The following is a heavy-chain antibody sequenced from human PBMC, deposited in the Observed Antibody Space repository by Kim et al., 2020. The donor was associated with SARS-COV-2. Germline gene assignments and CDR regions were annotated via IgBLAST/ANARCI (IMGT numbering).Heavy chain of an antibody. CDR1: GDSFRDYY. Sequence: SETLSLTCTVSGDSFRDYYWSWIRQPPGKGLEWIGYISYSGTTNFNPSLKSRVTISVDTSKNQFSLKLTSVTAADTAVYYCARQVTYDGFGESTDYFDYWGEETLVPVSS. V-gene: IGHV4-59*08. CDR2: ISYSGTT. D-gene: IGHD3-10*01. J-gene: IGHJ4*02. CDR3: ARQVTYDGFGESTDYFDY.